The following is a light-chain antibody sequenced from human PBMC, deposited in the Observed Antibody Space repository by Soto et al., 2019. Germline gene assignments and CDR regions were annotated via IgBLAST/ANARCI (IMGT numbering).Light chain of an antibody. CDR3: CSYAGSYV. V-gene: IGLV2-11*01. CDR1: SSDVGGYSY. Sequence: QSVLTQPRSVSGSPGQSVTISCTGTSSDVGGYSYVSWYQQHPGKAPKLMIYDVSKRPSGVPDRFSGSKSGNTASLTISGLQAEDEADYYCCSYAGSYVFGTGSK. J-gene: IGLJ1*01. CDR2: DVS.